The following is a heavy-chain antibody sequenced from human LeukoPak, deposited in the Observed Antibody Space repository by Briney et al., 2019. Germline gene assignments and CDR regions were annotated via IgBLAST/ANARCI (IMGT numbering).Heavy chain of an antibody. CDR2: IYYSGST. V-gene: IGHV4-39*01. D-gene: IGHD6-19*01. J-gene: IGHJ4*02. Sequence: SETPSLTCTVSGGSISSSSYYWGWIRQPPGKGLEWIGSIYYSGSTYYNPSLKSRVTISVDTSKNQFSLKLSSVTAADTAVYYCARIAVAGHEVDYWGQGTLVTVSS. CDR1: GGSISSSSYY. CDR3: ARIAVAGHEVDY.